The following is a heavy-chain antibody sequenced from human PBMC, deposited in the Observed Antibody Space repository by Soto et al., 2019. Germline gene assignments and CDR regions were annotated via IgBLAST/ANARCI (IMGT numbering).Heavy chain of an antibody. D-gene: IGHD6-6*01. Sequence: VNGSCTASGYTYTSYRIGWLRQAPGKGLEWMGWISAYNGNTNYAQELQGRVTMTTDTSTSTAYMELRSLRSDDTAVYYCGSNSEYSSPYYYYYYMDVWGKGTTVTVSS. CDR1: GYTYTSYR. V-gene: IGHV1-18*01. J-gene: IGHJ6*03. CDR2: ISAYNGNT. CDR3: GSNSEYSSPYYYYYYMDV.